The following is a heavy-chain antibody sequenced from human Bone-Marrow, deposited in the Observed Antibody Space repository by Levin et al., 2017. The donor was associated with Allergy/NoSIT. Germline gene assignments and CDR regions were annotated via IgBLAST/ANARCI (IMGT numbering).Heavy chain of an antibody. CDR3: ARGIIGDVRVAHKEAFDI. J-gene: IGHJ3*02. D-gene: IGHD2-8*02. V-gene: IGHV3-21*01. CDR1: GFSIYS. CDR2: ISSSGSDM. Sequence: GGSLRLSCTVSGFSIYSINWVRQSPGKGLEWVSSISSSGSDMYYVDSVKGRFTISRDNAKNSLTLQMNSLRAEDTAVYYCARGIIGDVRVAHKEAFDIWGQGTMVSVSS.